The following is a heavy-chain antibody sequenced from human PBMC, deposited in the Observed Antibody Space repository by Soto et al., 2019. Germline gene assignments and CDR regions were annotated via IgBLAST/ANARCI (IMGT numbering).Heavy chain of an antibody. V-gene: IGHV3-33*01. J-gene: IGHJ6*02. CDR3: SRRREYYGFWSGYYWGTVPYYYGMDV. CDR2: IWYDGSNK. D-gene: IGHD3-3*01. Sequence: GGSLRLSCAASGFTFSSYGMHWVRQAPGKGLEWVAVIWYDGSNKYYADSVKGRFTISRDNSKNTLYLQMNSLRAEDTAVYYCSRRREYYGFWSGYYWGTVPYYYGMDVWVQGTTVTVSS. CDR1: GFTFSSYG.